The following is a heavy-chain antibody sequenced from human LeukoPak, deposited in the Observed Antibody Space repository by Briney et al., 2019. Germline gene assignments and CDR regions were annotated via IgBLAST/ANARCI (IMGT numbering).Heavy chain of an antibody. CDR2: INPSGGST. CDR1: GYTFTSYY. V-gene: IGHV1-46*01. Sequence: ASVKVSCKASGYTFTSYYMNWVRRAPGQGLEWMGMINPSGGSTSYAQKLQGRVTMTRDTSTSTVYMELSSLRSEDTAVYYCARGSINYNSGGYYDNPPLDYWGQGTLVTASS. CDR3: ARGSINYNSGGYYDNPPLDY. D-gene: IGHD3-22*01. J-gene: IGHJ4*02.